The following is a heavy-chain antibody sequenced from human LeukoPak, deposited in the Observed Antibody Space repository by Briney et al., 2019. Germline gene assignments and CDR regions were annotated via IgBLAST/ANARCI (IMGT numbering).Heavy chain of an antibody. J-gene: IGHJ4*02. CDR3: AKDQGIVATTFDY. CDR1: GFTFSSYA. V-gene: IGHV3-30*04. CDR2: ISYDGSNK. D-gene: IGHD5-12*01. Sequence: GRSLRLSCAASGFTFSSYAMHWVRQAPGKGLEWVAFISYDGSNKYYADSVKGRFTISRDNSKNTLYLQMNSLRAEDTAVYYCAKDQGIVATTFDYWGQGTLVTVSS.